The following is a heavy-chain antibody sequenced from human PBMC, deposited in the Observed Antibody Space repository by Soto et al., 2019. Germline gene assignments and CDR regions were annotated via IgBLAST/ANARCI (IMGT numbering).Heavy chain of an antibody. Sequence: EVQLVESGGGLVQPGGSLRLSCAASGFIFRRYEMAWVRQAPGKGLEWLSYISSSDNTIYYADSLRGRFTISRDNARDALFLHMNSLRAEDTALYYCVRLDFYGSGSIDTWGQGTLVTVSS. D-gene: IGHD3-10*01. CDR1: GFIFRRYE. CDR2: ISSSDNTI. CDR3: VRLDFYGSGSIDT. J-gene: IGHJ5*02. V-gene: IGHV3-48*03.